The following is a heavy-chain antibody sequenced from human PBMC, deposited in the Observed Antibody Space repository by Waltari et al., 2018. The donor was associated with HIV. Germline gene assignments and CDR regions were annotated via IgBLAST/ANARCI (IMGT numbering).Heavy chain of an antibody. V-gene: IGHV4-39*01. CDR3: ARRDSSSGEFDY. CDR2: IYYSGST. J-gene: IGHJ4*02. Sequence: QLQLQESGPGLVKPSETLSLTCTVSGGSISSSSYYLGWIRHPPGKGLAWIGSIYYSGSTYYNPSLKSRVTISVDTSKNQFSLKLSSVTAADTAVYYCARRDSSSGEFDYWGQGTLVTVSS. CDR1: GGSISSSSYY. D-gene: IGHD6-13*01.